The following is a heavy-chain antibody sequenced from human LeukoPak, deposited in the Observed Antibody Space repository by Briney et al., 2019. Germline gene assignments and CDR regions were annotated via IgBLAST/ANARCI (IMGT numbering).Heavy chain of an antibody. D-gene: IGHD3-16*01. CDR3: VRVGGAFDL. V-gene: IGHV3-48*01. CDR2: ISSSSSTI. J-gene: IGHJ3*01. CDR1: GFTFSDYY. Sequence: PGGSLRLSCAASGFTFSDYYMNWVRQAPGKGLEWISYISSSSSTIYYADSVKGRFTISRDNAKKSLYMQMNSLRAEDTAVYYCVRVGGAFDLWGQGTRVSVSS.